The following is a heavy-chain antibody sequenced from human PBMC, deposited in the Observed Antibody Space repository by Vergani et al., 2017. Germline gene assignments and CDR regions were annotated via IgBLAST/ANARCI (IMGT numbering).Heavy chain of an antibody. V-gene: IGHV3-66*02. D-gene: IGHD2-8*02. CDR1: EFTVSSYF. CDR3: AIDPSVYCTGDTFRGY. Sequence: EVQLVQSGGQLVQPGGSLRLSCSASEFTVSSYFMSWVRQAPGKGLEWVSIIYNAGATFYAGSVKGRFTISRDTSKKALYLEMKRLTIEDTALYYCAIDPSVYCTGDTFRGYWGQGTLVTVSS. J-gene: IGHJ4*02. CDR2: IYNAGAT.